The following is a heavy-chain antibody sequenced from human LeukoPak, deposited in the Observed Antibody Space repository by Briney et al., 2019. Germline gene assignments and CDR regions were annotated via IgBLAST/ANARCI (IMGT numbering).Heavy chain of an antibody. D-gene: IGHD4-11*01. J-gene: IGHJ4*02. V-gene: IGHV3-30*18. CDR2: ISYDGSNK. CDR3: AKDQTTVWIGHADY. CDR1: GFTFNSYG. Sequence: QPGRSLRLSCAASGFTFNSYGMHWVRQAPGKGLEWVAVISYDGSNKYYADSVKGRFTISRDNSKNTLYLQMNSLRAEDTAVYYSAKDQTTVWIGHADYWGQGTLVTVSS.